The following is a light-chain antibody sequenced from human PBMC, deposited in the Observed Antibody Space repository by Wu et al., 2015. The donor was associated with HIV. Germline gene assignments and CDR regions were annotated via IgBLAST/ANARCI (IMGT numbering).Light chain of an antibody. CDR2: EAS. CDR3: QRYNDWPMT. J-gene: IGKJ5*01. Sequence: EILMTQSPDTVSVFPGERVTLSCRASQSVSFYLAWYLQKPGQAPRLLIYEASKRGTGVPARFSGRGFGTEFTLTIDNVQTEDFAVYYCQRYNDWPMTFGQGTTSGRLN. V-gene: IGKV3-15*01. CDR1: QSVSFY.